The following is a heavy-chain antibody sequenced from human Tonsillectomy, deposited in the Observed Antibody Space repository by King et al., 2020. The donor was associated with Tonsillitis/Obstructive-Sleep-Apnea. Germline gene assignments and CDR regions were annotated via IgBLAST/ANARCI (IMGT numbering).Heavy chain of an antibody. CDR3: ARVLTVVKRPDY. V-gene: IGHV4-34*01. CDR2: INHSGST. CDR1: GGSFSGYY. D-gene: IGHD4-23*01. J-gene: IGHJ4*02. Sequence: VQLQQWGAGLLKPSEPLSLTCGVSGGSFSGYYWSWIRQPPGKGLEWIGEINHSGSTNYNPSLKSRVTISVDTSKNQFSLKLSSMTAADTAVYYCARVLTVVKRPDYGGQGTLVTVSS.